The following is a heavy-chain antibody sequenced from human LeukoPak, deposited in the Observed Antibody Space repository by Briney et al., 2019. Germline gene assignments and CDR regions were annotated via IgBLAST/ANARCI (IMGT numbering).Heavy chain of an antibody. CDR1: GFTFSSYV. Sequence: PGGSLRLSCVASGFTFSSYVINWVRQAPGRGLEWVSSISDSGGTTYYADSVKGRFTISRDNSKNTLYLQMNSLRAEDTAVYYCARETAIAARPYYYMDVWGKGTTVTVSS. D-gene: IGHD6-6*01. V-gene: IGHV3-23*01. J-gene: IGHJ6*03. CDR2: ISDSGGTT. CDR3: ARETAIAARPYYYMDV.